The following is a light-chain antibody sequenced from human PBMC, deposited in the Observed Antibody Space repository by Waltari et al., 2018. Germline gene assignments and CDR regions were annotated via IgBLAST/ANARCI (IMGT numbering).Light chain of an antibody. J-gene: IGLJ2*01. CDR2: DVD. CDR3: NSYTSANTLL. Sequence: QSALTQPASVSASPGQSITIFCTGTIRDVGGYNLVSWYQQYPGKAPQLILYDVDNLPAGSSSRFSGSKSGNTASLTISGLQPEDEADYYCNSYTSANTLLFGGGTRLTVL. CDR1: IRDVGGYNL. V-gene: IGLV2-14*03.